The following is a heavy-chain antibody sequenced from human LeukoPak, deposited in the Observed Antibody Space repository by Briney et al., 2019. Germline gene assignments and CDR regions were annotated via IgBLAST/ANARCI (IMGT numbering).Heavy chain of an antibody. Sequence: SFISSIITTIYYADSVKGRFTISRENAKNSLYLQMNSLRAEDTAVYYCARAYDFWSAHDYWGQGTLVTVSS. CDR2: ISSIITTI. D-gene: IGHD3-3*01. CDR3: ARAYDFWSAHDY. V-gene: IGHV3-48*01. J-gene: IGHJ4*02.